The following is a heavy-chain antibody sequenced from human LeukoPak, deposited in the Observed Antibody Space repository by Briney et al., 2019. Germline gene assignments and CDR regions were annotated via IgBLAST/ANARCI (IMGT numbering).Heavy chain of an antibody. CDR1: GVSISSLY. CDR2: IFHSGST. J-gene: IGHJ4*02. V-gene: IGHV4-59*11. Sequence: PETLSLTWSVSGVSISSLYCTWIRQPPGKALEYIGNIFHSGSTYYNPSLMSRITISLDPPKSQLSLRLNAVTAAAPAVYSFARARGPDRPGVDYWGRGTLVTVSS. CDR3: ARARGPDRPGVDY. D-gene: IGHD6-6*01.